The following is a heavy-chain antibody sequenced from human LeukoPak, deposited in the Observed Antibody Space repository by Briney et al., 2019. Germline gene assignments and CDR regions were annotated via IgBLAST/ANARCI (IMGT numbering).Heavy chain of an antibody. Sequence: PSETLSLTCAVYGGSFSGYYWSWIRQPPGKGLEWIGEINHNGSTNYNPSLKSRVTISVDTSKNQFSLKLSSVTAADTAVYYCARAVTTVTTPNYFDYWGQGTLVTVSS. CDR1: GGSFSGYY. CDR3: ARAVTTVTTPNYFDY. D-gene: IGHD4-17*01. V-gene: IGHV4-34*01. CDR2: INHNGST. J-gene: IGHJ4*02.